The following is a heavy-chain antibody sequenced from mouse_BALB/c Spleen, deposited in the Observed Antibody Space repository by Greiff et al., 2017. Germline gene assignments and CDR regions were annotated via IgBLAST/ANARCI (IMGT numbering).Heavy chain of an antibody. Sequence: EFNLLESVPSLVKPSQTLSLTCSVTGDSITIGYWNWIRKFPGNKLEYIWYISYSGSTYYNPSLKSRISITRDTSKNQYYLQLNSVTTEDTATYYCARLGTMITWFAYWGQGTLVNVSA. CDR2: ISYSGST. CDR3: ARLGTMITWFAY. D-gene: IGHD2-4*01. CDR1: GDSITIGY. V-gene: IGHV3-8*02. J-gene: IGHJ3*01.